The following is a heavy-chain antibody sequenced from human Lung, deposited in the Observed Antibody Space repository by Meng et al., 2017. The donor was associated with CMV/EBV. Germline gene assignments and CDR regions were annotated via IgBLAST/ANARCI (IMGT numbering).Heavy chain of an antibody. J-gene: IGHJ4*02. D-gene: IGHD6-19*01. Sequence: HLHVQGSGPGLVKPSETRSLTLTVSGGSISSSGYYWGWIRQPPGKGLEWIGSIHYRGSTYYNPSLKGRVTISVDTSKNQFSLKVNSVTAADTAVYYCGREALSIAVASTDHWGQGTLVTVSS. CDR1: GGSISSSGYY. CDR3: GREALSIAVASTDH. CDR2: IHYRGST. V-gene: IGHV4-39*07.